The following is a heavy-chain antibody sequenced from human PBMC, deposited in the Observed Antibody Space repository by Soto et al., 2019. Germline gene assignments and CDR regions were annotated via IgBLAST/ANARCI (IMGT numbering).Heavy chain of an antibody. V-gene: IGHV3-23*01. CDR1: GFTFSSYA. Sequence: GGSLRLSCAGSGFTFSSYAMSWVRQAPGKGLEWVSAISGSGDTTYYADSVKGRFTISRDNSKNTLYLQMNSLRVEDTAVYYCSKDMEYNWNDDSYWGRGILVTVSS. CDR2: ISGSGDTT. CDR3: SKDMEYNWNDDSY. J-gene: IGHJ4*01. D-gene: IGHD1-20*01.